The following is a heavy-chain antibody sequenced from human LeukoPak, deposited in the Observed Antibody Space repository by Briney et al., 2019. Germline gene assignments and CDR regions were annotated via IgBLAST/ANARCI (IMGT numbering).Heavy chain of an antibody. V-gene: IGHV3-21*01. CDR2: ISSSSSYI. D-gene: IGHD3-10*01. CDR3: ARDYYGSGSYHDPPCGMDV. J-gene: IGHJ6*02. Sequence: GGSLRLSCAASGFTFSRYTMNWVRQAPGKGLEWVSYISSSSSYIYYADSVKGRFTISRDYAKNSLYLQMNSLRAEDTAVYYCARDYYGSGSYHDPPCGMDVWGQGTTVTVSS. CDR1: GFTFSRYT.